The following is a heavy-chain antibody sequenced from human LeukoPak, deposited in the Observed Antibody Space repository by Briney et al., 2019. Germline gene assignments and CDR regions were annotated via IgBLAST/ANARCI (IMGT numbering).Heavy chain of an antibody. Sequence: ETLSLTCTVSGGSISSYYWSWIRQPPGKGLEWVSAISGSGGSTYYADSVKGRFTISRDNSKNTLYLQMNSLRAEDTAVYYCAKWHYYDSSGYSRSALDYWGQGTLVTVSS. CDR1: GGSISSYY. D-gene: IGHD3-22*01. CDR2: ISGSGGST. J-gene: IGHJ4*02. CDR3: AKWHYYDSSGYSRSALDY. V-gene: IGHV3-23*01.